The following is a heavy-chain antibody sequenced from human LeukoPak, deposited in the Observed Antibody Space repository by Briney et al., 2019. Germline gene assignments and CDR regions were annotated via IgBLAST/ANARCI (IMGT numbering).Heavy chain of an antibody. CDR1: GGSISSSSYY. V-gene: IGHV4-39*07. CDR3: AIDCSSTSCYRAPAGY. CDR2: IYYSGST. Sequence: ASETLSLTCTVSGGSISSSSYYWGWIRQPPGKGLEWIGSIYYSGSTNYNPSLKSRVTISVDTSKNQFSLKLSSVTAADTAVYYCAIDCSSTSCYRAPAGYWGQGTLVTVSS. D-gene: IGHD2-2*01. J-gene: IGHJ4*02.